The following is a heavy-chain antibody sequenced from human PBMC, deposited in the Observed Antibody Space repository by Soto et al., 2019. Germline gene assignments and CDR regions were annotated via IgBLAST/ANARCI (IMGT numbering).Heavy chain of an antibody. Sequence: SETLSLTCTISGGSISVYYWSWIRQSPRQVLEWIGYVYDNGRPYYSPSLKSRVTISADTSKNQISLKLTSATAADTAVYYCARGVGSSPPRYWGRGTLVTVSS. D-gene: IGHD3-9*01. V-gene: IGHV4-59*01. CDR1: GGSISVYY. J-gene: IGHJ4*02. CDR2: VYDNGRP. CDR3: ARGVGSSPPRY.